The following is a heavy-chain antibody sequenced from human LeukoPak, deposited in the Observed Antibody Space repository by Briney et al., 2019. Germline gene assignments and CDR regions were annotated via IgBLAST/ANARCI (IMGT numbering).Heavy chain of an antibody. J-gene: IGHJ4*02. CDR3: AKGFRLDTAMASGRVVKNLFVY. Sequence: GGSLRLSCAAAGFTVSNYGMSWVRQAPGKGLDWDSAISGGAVSTYYADSVEGRFTIPRDNSKNTLYLQMNSPRAEHPCCYYCAKGFRLDTAMASGRVVKNLFVYWGQGPLVTVSS. CDR1: GFTVSNYG. V-gene: IGHV3-23*01. CDR2: ISGGAVST. D-gene: IGHD5-18*01.